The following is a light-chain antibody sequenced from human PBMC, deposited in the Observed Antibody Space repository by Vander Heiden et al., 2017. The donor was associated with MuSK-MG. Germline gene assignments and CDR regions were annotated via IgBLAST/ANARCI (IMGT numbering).Light chain of an antibody. CDR3: QQSYSTPST. V-gene: IGKV1-39*01. J-gene: IGKJ1*01. Sequence: DIQMTQSPSSLSASVGDRVTITCRASQSISSYLNWYQQKPGKAPKLLIYAASSLQSGVPSRFSGSGSGTDFTLTISSLQPEDFATYYCQQSYSTPSTFPHEAKVEI. CDR1: QSISSY. CDR2: AAS.